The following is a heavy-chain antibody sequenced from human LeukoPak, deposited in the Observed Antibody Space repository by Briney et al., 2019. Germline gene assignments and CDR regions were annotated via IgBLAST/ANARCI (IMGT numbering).Heavy chain of an antibody. CDR3: TTDSYDYFDY. V-gene: IGHV3-23*01. CDR2: ISGSGGNT. CDR1: GFTFSNYA. Sequence: GGSLRLSCAASGFTFSNYAMSWVRQAPGKGLEWVSAISGSGGNTYYADSVKGRFTISRDNSKNTLFLQMNSLRAEDTAVYYCTTDSYDYFDYWGQGTLVTVSS. J-gene: IGHJ4*02.